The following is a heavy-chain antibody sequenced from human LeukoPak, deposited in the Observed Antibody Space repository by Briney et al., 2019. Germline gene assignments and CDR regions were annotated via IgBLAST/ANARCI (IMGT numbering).Heavy chain of an antibody. J-gene: IGHJ3*02. CDR3: ASLGRGPRAFDI. CDR2: INHSGST. CDR1: GGSFSGYY. D-gene: IGHD1-26*01. V-gene: IGHV4-34*01. Sequence: SETLSLTCAVYGGSFSGYYWSWIRQPPGKGLEWIGEINHSGSTNYNPSLKSRVTISVDTSKNQFSLKLSSVTAADTAVYYCASLGRGPRAFDIWGQGTMVTVSS.